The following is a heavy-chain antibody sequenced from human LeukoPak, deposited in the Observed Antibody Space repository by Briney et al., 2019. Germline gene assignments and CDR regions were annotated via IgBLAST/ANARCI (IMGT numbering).Heavy chain of an antibody. V-gene: IGHV3-7*03. CDR3: AKVSEGDSGSRYRPLDF. CDR1: GFILSTYW. D-gene: IGHD3-10*01. J-gene: IGHJ4*02. CDR2: IKQDGTGI. Sequence: GGSLRLSWAASGFILSTYWMTWVRQGPGKRLEWVATIKQDGTGISYLDSVKGRFTISRDNANNSLYLQMNGLRVDDTAIYYCAKVSEGDSGSRYRPLDFWGQGTLVTVTS.